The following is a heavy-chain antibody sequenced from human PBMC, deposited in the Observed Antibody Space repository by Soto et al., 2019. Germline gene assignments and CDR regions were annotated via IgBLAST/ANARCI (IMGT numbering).Heavy chain of an antibody. Sequence: SETLSLTCAVSGGSISSGDYYWSWIRQPPWKGLEWIGYIYYSGSTYYNPSLKSRVTISVDTSKNQFSLKLSSVTAADTAVYYCARGESYCGGDCYSSGYFDYWGQGXLVTVYS. CDR1: GGSISSGDYY. J-gene: IGHJ4*02. D-gene: IGHD2-21*02. V-gene: IGHV4-30-4*01. CDR2: IYYSGST. CDR3: ARGESYCGGDCYSSGYFDY.